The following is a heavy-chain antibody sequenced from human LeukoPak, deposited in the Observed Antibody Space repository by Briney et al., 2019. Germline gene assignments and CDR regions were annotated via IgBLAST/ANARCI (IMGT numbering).Heavy chain of an antibody. D-gene: IGHD3-3*02. J-gene: IGHJ4*02. V-gene: IGHV3-7*01. Sequence: GGSLRLSCAASGFTFSSYWMTWVRQAPGKGLEWVASIKQDESEKYYADSVKGRFTISRDNARNSLYLQMSSLRADDTAVYCCARDGAFRIYDYWGQGTLVTVSS. CDR3: ARDGAFRIYDY. CDR1: GFTFSSYW. CDR2: IKQDESEK.